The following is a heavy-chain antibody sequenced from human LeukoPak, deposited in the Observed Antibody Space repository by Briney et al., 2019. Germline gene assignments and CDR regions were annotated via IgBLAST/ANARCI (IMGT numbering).Heavy chain of an antibody. Sequence: SETLSLTCTVSGGSISSSSYYWGWLRQPPGKGLEWIGSLYFSRSTYSNPSLKSRVTISVDTSMNQFSLRLSSVTAADTAVYYCARGGIVEVTNYFDYWGQGTLVTVSS. CDR2: LYFSRST. CDR3: ARGGIVEVTNYFDY. J-gene: IGHJ4*02. V-gene: IGHV4-39*07. CDR1: GGSISSSSYY. D-gene: IGHD1-26*01.